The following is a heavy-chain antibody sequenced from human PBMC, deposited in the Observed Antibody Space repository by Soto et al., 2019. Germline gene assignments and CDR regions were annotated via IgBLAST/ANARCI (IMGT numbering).Heavy chain of an antibody. CDR3: ARDGWSRTPLDY. CDR2: ISYDGSNK. V-gene: IGHV3-30-3*01. CDR1: GFTFSSYA. Sequence: QVQLVESGGGVVQPGRSLRLSCAASGFTFSSYAMHWVRQAPGKGLEWVAVISYDGSNKYYADSVKGRFTISRDNSKNTLYLQMDSRRAEDTAVYYCARDGWSRTPLDYWGQGTLVTVSS. D-gene: IGHD1-26*01. J-gene: IGHJ4*02.